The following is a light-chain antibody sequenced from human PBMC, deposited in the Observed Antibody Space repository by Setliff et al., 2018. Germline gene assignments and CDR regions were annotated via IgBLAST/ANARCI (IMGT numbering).Light chain of an antibody. CDR3: SSYAGSRNFYV. Sequence: QSALAQPASVSGSPGQSITISCTGTSSDVGGYNYVSWYQQHPGKAPKLMIYDVNKRPSGVPDRFSGSKSGNTASLTVSGLQAEDEADYYCSSYAGSRNFYVFGTGTKVTVL. CDR2: DVN. J-gene: IGLJ1*01. CDR1: SSDVGGYNY. V-gene: IGLV2-8*01.